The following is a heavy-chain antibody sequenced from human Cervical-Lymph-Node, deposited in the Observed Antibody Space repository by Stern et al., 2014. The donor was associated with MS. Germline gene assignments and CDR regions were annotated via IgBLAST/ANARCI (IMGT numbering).Heavy chain of an antibody. CDR2: INAGHGKT. Sequence: QVQLVQSGAEVKKPGASVQVSCKASGYTFTSYAMHWVRQAPGQRLEWMGWINAGHGKTKYSQKFQGRVTITRDTSASTAYMELSSLRSEDTAVYYCARDRPRKIQRYFDWLPAIYGMDVWGQGTTVTVSS. J-gene: IGHJ6*02. V-gene: IGHV1-3*01. D-gene: IGHD3-9*01. CDR1: GYTFTSYA. CDR3: ARDRPRKIQRYFDWLPAIYGMDV.